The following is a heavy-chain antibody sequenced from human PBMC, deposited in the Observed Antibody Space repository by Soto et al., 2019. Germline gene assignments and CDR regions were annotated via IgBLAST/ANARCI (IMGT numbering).Heavy chain of an antibody. V-gene: IGHV4-31*03. CDR3: ASGVSHYFDY. J-gene: IGHJ4*01. CDR1: GASFIGGGYY. CDR2: IYYGGSI. D-gene: IGHD2-8*01. Sequence: SETLSLTCTVSGASFIGGGYYWSWIRQHPGKGLEWIGYIYYGGSISYNPSLESRVTISVDTSKSQFSLRLSSVTAADTAVYYCASGVSHYFDYWG.